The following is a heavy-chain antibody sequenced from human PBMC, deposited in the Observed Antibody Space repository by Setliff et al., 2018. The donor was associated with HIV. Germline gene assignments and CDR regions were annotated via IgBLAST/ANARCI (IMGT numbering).Heavy chain of an antibody. D-gene: IGHD3-16*01. J-gene: IGHJ3*02. V-gene: IGHV3-23*01. Sequence: GGSLRLSCAASGFTFSSYAMSWVRQAPGKGLDWVSAISGSAGSTYYADSVKGRFTISRDNSKSTLYLQMNSLRVEDSAVYYCARSLWGFVRNAAFDIWGQGTMVTVSS. CDR3: ARSLWGFVRNAAFDI. CDR2: ISGSAGST. CDR1: GFTFSSYA.